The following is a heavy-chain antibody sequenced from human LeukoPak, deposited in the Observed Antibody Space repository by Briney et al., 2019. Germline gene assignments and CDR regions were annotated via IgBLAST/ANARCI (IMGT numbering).Heavy chain of an antibody. V-gene: IGHV1-69*13. D-gene: IGHD5-18*01. CDR1: GGTFSSYA. J-gene: IGHJ4*02. CDR2: IIPIFGTA. Sequence: RASVKVSCKASGGTFSSYAISWVRQAPGQGLEWMGGIIPIFGTANYAQKFQGRVTITADESTSTAYMELSSLRSEDTAVYYCARSRAQLWTHTFDYWGQGTLSPSPQ. CDR3: ARSRAQLWTHTFDY.